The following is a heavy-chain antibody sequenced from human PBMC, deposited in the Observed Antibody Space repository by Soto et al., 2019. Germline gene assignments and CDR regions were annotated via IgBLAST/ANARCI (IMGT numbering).Heavy chain of an antibody. D-gene: IGHD5-12*01. Sequence: QVQLVQSGAEVKKPGSSVKVSCKASGGTFSNYAITWVRQAPGQGLEWVARIIPIFGTTNVAQKFQGRVTINADESTTKASMDLSGLRSDDTAVYYCAKDGCADGYFGNWLDPWGQGTLVTVSS. CDR3: AKDGCADGYFGNWLDP. V-gene: IGHV1-69*15. J-gene: IGHJ5*02. CDR1: GGTFSNYA. CDR2: IIPIFGTT.